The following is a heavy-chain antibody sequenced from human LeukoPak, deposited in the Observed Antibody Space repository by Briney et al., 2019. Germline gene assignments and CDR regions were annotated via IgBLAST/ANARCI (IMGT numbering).Heavy chain of an antibody. Sequence: GGSLRLSCAASGFTFSSYAMNWVRQAPGKGLEWVSTISASGDSTYYADSVKGRFTISRDNSKNTLFLQMDSLRAEDTAVYYCAMSPSGSGNYYGLDYWGQGTLVTVSS. D-gene: IGHD1-26*01. V-gene: IGHV3-23*01. CDR2: ISASGDST. CDR1: GFTFSSYA. J-gene: IGHJ4*02. CDR3: AMSPSGSGNYYGLDY.